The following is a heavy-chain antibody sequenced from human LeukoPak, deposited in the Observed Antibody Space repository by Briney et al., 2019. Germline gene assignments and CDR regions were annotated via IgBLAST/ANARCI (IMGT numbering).Heavy chain of an antibody. CDR1: GGTFSSYA. CDR2: IIPIFGTA. D-gene: IGHD5-12*01. J-gene: IGHJ4*02. CDR3: ASHSRSGYAAHPLDY. Sequence: VASVKVSCKASGGTFSSYAISWVRQAPGQGLEWMGGIIPIFGTANYAQKFQGRVTITTDESTSTAYMELSSLRSEGTAVYYCASHSRSGYAAHPLDYWGQGTLVTVSS. V-gene: IGHV1-69*05.